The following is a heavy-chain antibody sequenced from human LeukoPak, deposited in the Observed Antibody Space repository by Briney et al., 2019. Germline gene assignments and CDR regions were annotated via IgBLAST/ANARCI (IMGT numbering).Heavy chain of an antibody. V-gene: IGHV4-39*07. Sequence: SETLSLTCTVSGGSISSSSYYWGWIRQPPGKGLEWIGSIYYSGSTYYNPSLKSRVTISVDTSKNQFSLNLNSVTAADTAVYYCARPHSSGWYPFDYWGQGTLVTVSS. CDR2: IYYSGST. D-gene: IGHD6-19*01. CDR3: ARPHSSGWYPFDY. J-gene: IGHJ4*02. CDR1: GGSISSSSYY.